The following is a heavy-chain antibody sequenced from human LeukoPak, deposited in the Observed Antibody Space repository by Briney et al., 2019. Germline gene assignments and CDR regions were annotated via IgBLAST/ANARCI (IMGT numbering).Heavy chain of an antibody. CDR2: VYRDGNT. Sequence: SETLSLTCTVSGYSISSCYYWGWIRQPPGKVLEWVANVYRDGNTYYSPSLESRVTISVDTSKNQFSLRLSSVTAAAPAVYYCGRLAALRGFYYYMDVWGKGATVTVSS. CDR1: GYSISSCYY. D-gene: IGHD6-6*01. CDR3: GRLAALRGFYYYMDV. J-gene: IGHJ6*03. V-gene: IGHV4-38-2*02.